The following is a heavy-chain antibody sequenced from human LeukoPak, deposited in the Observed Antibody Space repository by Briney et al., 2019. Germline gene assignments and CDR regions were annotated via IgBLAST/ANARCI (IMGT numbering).Heavy chain of an antibody. CDR2: INSHGNTT. Sequence: GGSLRLSCAASGFTFRNYWMHWVRQAPGKGLVWVSRINSHGNTTTYADSVKGRFTISRDNAKNTLYLQMNSLRADDTAMYYCARDSGSGLDYWGRGTLVTVSS. J-gene: IGHJ4*02. CDR3: ARDSGSGLDY. CDR1: GFTFRNYW. V-gene: IGHV3-74*01. D-gene: IGHD6-19*01.